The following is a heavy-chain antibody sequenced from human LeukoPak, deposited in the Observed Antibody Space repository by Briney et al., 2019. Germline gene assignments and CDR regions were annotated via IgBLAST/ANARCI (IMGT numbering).Heavy chain of an antibody. V-gene: IGHV4-34*01. D-gene: IGHD3-10*01. CDR1: GGSFSGYY. CDR2: INHSGST. CDR3: ARGAVLWFGELLNFSNNPFDY. Sequence: SDTLSLTCAVYGGSFSGYYWSWIRQPPGKGLEWIGEINHSGSTNYNPSLKSRVTISVDTSKNQFSLKLSSVTAADTAVYYCARGAVLWFGELLNFSNNPFDYWGQGTLVTVSS. J-gene: IGHJ4*02.